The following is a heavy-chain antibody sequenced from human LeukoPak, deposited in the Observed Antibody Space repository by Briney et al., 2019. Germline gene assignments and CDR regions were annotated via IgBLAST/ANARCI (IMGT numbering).Heavy chain of an antibody. CDR2: MYHSGST. Sequence: SETLSLTCTVSGFSINIAYYWGWFRQSPGKGLEWIGSMYHSGSTFLNPSLKSRVTISLDTSKNQFSLKVNSVTAADTAVYYCATTDKYYDILTGYYNLDYWGQGTLVTVSS. V-gene: IGHV4-38-2*02. CDR3: ATTDKYYDILTGYYNLDY. D-gene: IGHD3-9*01. J-gene: IGHJ4*02. CDR1: GFSINIAYY.